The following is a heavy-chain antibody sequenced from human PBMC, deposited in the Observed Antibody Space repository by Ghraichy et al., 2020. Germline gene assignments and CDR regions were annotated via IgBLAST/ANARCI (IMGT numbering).Heavy chain of an antibody. Sequence: GSLRLSCAASGFTFSSYAMSWVRQAPGKGLEWVSAISGSGGSTYYADSVKGRFTISRDNSKNTLYLQMNSLRAEDTAVYYCAKDPEDSSGSDLQDAFDIWGQGTMVTVSS. V-gene: IGHV3-23*01. CDR2: ISGSGGST. CDR3: AKDPEDSSGSDLQDAFDI. J-gene: IGHJ3*02. D-gene: IGHD3-22*01. CDR1: GFTFSSYA.